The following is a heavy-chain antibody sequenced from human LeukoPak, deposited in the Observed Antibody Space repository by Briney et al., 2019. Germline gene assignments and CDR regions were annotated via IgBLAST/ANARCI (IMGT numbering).Heavy chain of an antibody. V-gene: IGHV3-11*05. CDR2: ISSSSSYT. J-gene: IGHJ6*02. D-gene: IGHD3-10*01. CDR3: ARANTMVRGVIGYYYGTDV. CDR1: GFTFSDYY. Sequence: GGSLRLSCAASGFTFSDYYMSWIRQAPGKGLEWVSYISSSSSYTNYADSVKGRFTISRDNAKNSLYLQMNSLRAEDTAVYYCARANTMVRGVIGYYYGTDVWGQGTTVTVSS.